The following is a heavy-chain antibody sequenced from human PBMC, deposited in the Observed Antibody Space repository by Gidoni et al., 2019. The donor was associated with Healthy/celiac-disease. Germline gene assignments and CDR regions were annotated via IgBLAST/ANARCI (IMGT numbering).Heavy chain of an antibody. V-gene: IGHV3-15*01. Sequence: EVQLLESGGGLVKPGGSLRPPCAAAGFTFSNSLMSWVRQAPGKGLEWVGSIKSKTDGGTTDYAAPVKGRFTISRDDSKNTLYLQMNSLKTEDTAVYYCTTRITMVRGGNPWGQGTLFTVSS. CDR2: IKSKTDGGTT. CDR3: TTRITMVRGGNP. J-gene: IGHJ5*01. D-gene: IGHD3-10*01. CDR1: GFTFSNSL.